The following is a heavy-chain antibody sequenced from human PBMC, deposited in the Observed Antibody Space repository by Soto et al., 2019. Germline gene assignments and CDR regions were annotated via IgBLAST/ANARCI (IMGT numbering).Heavy chain of an antibody. CDR2: ISGSGGST. Sequence: ETLSLTCPVSGGSISSSSYYWGWIRQPPGKGLEWVSAISGSGGSTYYADSVKGRFTISRDNSKNTLYLQMNSLRAEDTAVYYCARGASSIAARLDWVLGTLVT. CDR1: GGSISSSSYY. CDR3: ARGASSIAARLD. V-gene: IGHV3-23*01. D-gene: IGHD6-6*01. J-gene: IGHJ4*02.